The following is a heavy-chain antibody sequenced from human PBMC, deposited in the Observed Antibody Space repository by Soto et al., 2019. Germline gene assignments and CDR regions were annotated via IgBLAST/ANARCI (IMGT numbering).Heavy chain of an antibody. Sequence: QVQLVQSGAEVKKPGASVKVSCKASGYTFTGYYMHWVRQAPGQGLEWMGWINPNSGGTNYAQKFQGWVTMTRDTSISTAYMELSRLRSDDTAVYYCARGRGAVAGYYYYDGMDVWGQGTTVTVSS. V-gene: IGHV1-2*04. CDR3: ARGRGAVAGYYYYDGMDV. CDR1: GYTFTGYY. CDR2: INPNSGGT. J-gene: IGHJ6*02. D-gene: IGHD6-19*01.